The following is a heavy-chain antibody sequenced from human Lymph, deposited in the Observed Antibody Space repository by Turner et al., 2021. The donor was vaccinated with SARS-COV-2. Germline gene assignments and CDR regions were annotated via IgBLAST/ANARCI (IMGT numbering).Heavy chain of an antibody. Sequence: EVQLLESGGGLVQPGGSLRPSCAASGLTFSSYGMSLVRQAPGKGLGWVSVISGSGGSTYYADSVKGRFTISRDNSKNTLYLQMNSLRAEDTAVYYCAKDRVVPPAIWNYYYYYGMDVWGQGTTVTVSS. CDR3: AKDRVVPPAIWNYYYYYGMDV. D-gene: IGHD2-2*02. CDR2: ISGSGGST. V-gene: IGHV3-23*01. CDR1: GLTFSSYG. J-gene: IGHJ6*02.